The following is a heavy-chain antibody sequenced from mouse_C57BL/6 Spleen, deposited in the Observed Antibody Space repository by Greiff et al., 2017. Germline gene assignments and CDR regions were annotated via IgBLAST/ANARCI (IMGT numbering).Heavy chain of an antibody. CDR2: IYPRSGNT. CDR1: GYTFTSYG. J-gene: IGHJ1*03. CDR3: ARSWVTTGGGYFDV. Sequence: QVHVKQSGAELARPGASVKLSCKASGYTFTSYGISWVKQRTGQGLEWIGEIYPRSGNTYYNEKFKGKATLTADKSSSTAYMELRSLTSEDSAVYFCARSWVTTGGGYFDVWGTGTTVTVSS. D-gene: IGHD1-1*01. V-gene: IGHV1-81*01.